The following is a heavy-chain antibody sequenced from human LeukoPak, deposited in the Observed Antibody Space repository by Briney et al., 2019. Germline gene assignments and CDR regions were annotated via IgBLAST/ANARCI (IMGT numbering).Heavy chain of an antibody. Sequence: GASVKVSCKTSGYSFSTYFMHWVRQAPGQGLEWMGIINPSGGSTSYAQKFQGRVTMTRDTSISTAYMELSRLRSDDTAVYYCAKGAVRGVIPYYYYYMDVWGKGTTVTISS. D-gene: IGHD3-10*01. J-gene: IGHJ6*03. CDR3: AKGAVRGVIPYYYYYMDV. CDR2: INPSGGST. CDR1: GYSFSTYF. V-gene: IGHV1-46*01.